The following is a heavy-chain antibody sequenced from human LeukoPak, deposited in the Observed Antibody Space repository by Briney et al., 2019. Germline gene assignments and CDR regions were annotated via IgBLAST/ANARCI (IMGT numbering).Heavy chain of an antibody. D-gene: IGHD3-22*01. J-gene: IGHJ4*02. Sequence: GRSLRLSCAASGFTFSSYGMHWVRQAPGKGLEWVAVIWYDGSNKYYADSVKGRFTISRDNSKNTLYLQMNSLRAEDTAVYYCARNYYDGSGYYYHDYWGQGTLVTVSS. V-gene: IGHV3-33*01. CDR2: IWYDGSNK. CDR1: GFTFSSYG. CDR3: ARNYYDGSGYYYHDY.